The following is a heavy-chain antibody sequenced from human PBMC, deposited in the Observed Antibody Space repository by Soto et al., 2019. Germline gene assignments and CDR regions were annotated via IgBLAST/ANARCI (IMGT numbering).Heavy chain of an antibody. V-gene: IGHV3-23*01. D-gene: IGHD1-1*01. Sequence: EVQVLESGGGLVQPGGSLRLSCAASGFPFSSYAMGWVRQAPGKGLEWVSGISGSGGGTYYADSVKGRFTFSRDNSKNTLYLQMNSLRAEDTAVYYCAKFGMATTKRSPPYYIDYWGQGALVTVSS. J-gene: IGHJ4*02. CDR3: AKFGMATTKRSPPYYIDY. CDR2: ISGSGGGT. CDR1: GFPFSSYA.